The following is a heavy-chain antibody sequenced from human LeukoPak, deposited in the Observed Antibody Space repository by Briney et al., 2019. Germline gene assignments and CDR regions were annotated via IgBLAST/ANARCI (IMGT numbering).Heavy chain of an antibody. V-gene: IGHV4-59*01. CDR2: IYYSGST. Sequence: SETLSLTCTVSGGSISSYYWSWIRQPPGKGLEWIGDIYYSGSTNYNPSLKSRVTISVDTSKNQFSLKLSSVTAADTAVSYWARAINCNFWSGYYTVFDYWGQGTLVTASS. CDR3: ARAINCNFWSGYYTVFDY. D-gene: IGHD3-3*01. CDR1: GGSISSYY. J-gene: IGHJ4*02.